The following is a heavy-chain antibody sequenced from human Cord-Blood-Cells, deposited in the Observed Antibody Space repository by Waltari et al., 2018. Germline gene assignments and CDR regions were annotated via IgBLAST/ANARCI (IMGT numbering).Heavy chain of an antibody. CDR1: GGSFSGYY. CDR2: INHSGST. J-gene: IGHJ4*02. V-gene: IGHV4-34*01. CDR3: ASGPNCSSTSCYPYYFDY. Sequence: QVQLQQWGAGLLKPSETLSLTCAVYGGSFSGYYWSWLRQPPGTGLEWIGEINHSGSTNYNPSLKSRVTISVDTSKNQFSLKLSSVTAADTAVYYCASGPNCSSTSCYPYYFDYWGQGTLVTVSS. D-gene: IGHD2-2*01.